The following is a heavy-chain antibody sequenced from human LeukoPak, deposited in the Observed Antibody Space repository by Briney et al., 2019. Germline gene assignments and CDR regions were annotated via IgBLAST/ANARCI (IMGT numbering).Heavy chain of an antibody. Sequence: GESLKISCKGSGYSFTTYWIGWVRQLPGKGLEWMGIIYPGDSDTRYSPSFQGQVTISADKSISTAYLQWSSLKASDTAMYYCARSETNSGYEENDAFDIWGQGTMVTVSS. V-gene: IGHV5-51*01. CDR2: IYPGDSDT. CDR3: ARSETNSGYEENDAFDI. J-gene: IGHJ3*02. D-gene: IGHD5-12*01. CDR1: GYSFTTYW.